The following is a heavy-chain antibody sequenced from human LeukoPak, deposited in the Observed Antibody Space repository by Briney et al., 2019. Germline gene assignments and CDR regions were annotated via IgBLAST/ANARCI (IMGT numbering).Heavy chain of an antibody. V-gene: IGHV3-30*02. CDR1: GFTFSSYD. D-gene: IGHD6-19*01. CDR2: IRYDGSKK. J-gene: IGHJ4*02. CDR3: AKERSSSGWYGEFDN. Sequence: GGSPRLSCAASGFTFSSYDMHWVRQSPGKGLEWVAFIRYDGSKKHYPDSVKGRFTISRDNSKNTLYLQMNSLRAEDTAVYYCAKERSSSGWYGEFDNWGQGTLVTVSS.